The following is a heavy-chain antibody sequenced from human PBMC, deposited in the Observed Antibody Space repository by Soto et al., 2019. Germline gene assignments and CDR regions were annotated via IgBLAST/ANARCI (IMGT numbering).Heavy chain of an antibody. Sequence: QVQLVQSGDEVKKSGASGKVSCKASGYTFSNYGISWVRQAPGQGLEWMGWISGYNGLTAYAQNVQGRVTMTIDTPTTTVFMELTGLRSNDTAVYYCARDEGIRGFDSWGQGTLVTVSS. CDR3: ARDEGIRGFDS. CDR1: GYTFSNYG. D-gene: IGHD3-10*01. J-gene: IGHJ4*02. V-gene: IGHV1-18*04. CDR2: ISGYNGLT.